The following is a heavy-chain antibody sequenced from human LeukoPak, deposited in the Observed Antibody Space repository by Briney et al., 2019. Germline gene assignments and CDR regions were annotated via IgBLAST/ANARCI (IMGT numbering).Heavy chain of an antibody. CDR1: GGSINNYY. V-gene: IGHV4-4*07. J-gene: IGHJ3*02. D-gene: IGHD2-15*01. CDR2: IYTRGST. Sequence: SETLSLTCTVSGGSINNYYWSWIRQPAGKGLQWIGRIYTRGSTNYNPSLKSRVTMSVDTSKNQFSLKLSSVTAADTAVYYCARGRYCSADICSGGDAFDIWGQGTMVSVSS. CDR3: ARGRYCSADICSGGDAFDI.